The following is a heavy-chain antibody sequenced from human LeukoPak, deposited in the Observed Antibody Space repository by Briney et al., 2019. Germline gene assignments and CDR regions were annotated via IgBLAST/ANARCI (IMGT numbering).Heavy chain of an antibody. CDR3: ARAGSSSQYYYYYMDV. CDR2: INHSGST. J-gene: IGHJ6*03. V-gene: IGHV4-34*01. CDR1: GGSFSGYY. Sequence: SETLSLTCAVYGGSFSGYYWSWIRQPPGKGLEWIGEINHSGSTNYNPSLKSRVTISVDTSKNQFSLKLGSVTAADTAVYYCARAGSSSQYYYYYMDVWGKGTTVTVSS. D-gene: IGHD6-6*01.